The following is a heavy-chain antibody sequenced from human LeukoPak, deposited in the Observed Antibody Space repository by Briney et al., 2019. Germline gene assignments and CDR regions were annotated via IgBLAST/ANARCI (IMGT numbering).Heavy chain of an antibody. CDR1: GFIVSSNY. CDR2: IYSGGST. V-gene: IGHV3-66*01. D-gene: IGHD2-15*01. CDR3: ARDGDCSGGSCYPSEAY. J-gene: IGHJ4*02. Sequence: PGGSLRLSCAASGFIVSSNYMSWVRQAPGKGLEWVSIIYSGGSTYYADSVKGRFTISRDNSKNTLYLQMNNLRAEDTAVYYCARDGDCSGGSCYPSEAYWGQGTLVTVSS.